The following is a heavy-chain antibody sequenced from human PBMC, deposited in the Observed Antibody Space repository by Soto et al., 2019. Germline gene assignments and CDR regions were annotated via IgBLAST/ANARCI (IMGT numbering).Heavy chain of an antibody. CDR3: ARDKITGLFDY. Sequence: SETLSLTCAVYGGTFSGYYWSWIRQPPGKGLEWIGEINHRGSTNDNPSLKSRVTISVDTSKNQFSLKLTSVTAADTAVYYCARDKITGLFDYWGQGTLVTVSS. D-gene: IGHD2-8*02. CDR1: GGTFSGYY. CDR2: INHRGST. J-gene: IGHJ4*02. V-gene: IGHV4-34*01.